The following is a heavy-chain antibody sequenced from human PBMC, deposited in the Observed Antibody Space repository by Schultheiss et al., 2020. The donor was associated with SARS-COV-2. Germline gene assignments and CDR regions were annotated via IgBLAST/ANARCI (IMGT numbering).Heavy chain of an antibody. D-gene: IGHD1/OR15-1a*01. CDR2: MSTGGDT. J-gene: IGHJ4*02. Sequence: GGSLRLSCAVSGFTVGGDYMAWVRQAPGKGLEWVSLMSTGGDTYYADSVKGRFTISRDNSKNTLSLQMNNLRAEDTAVYYCARGTVTPDFWGQGTLVTVAS. CDR3: ARGTVTPDF. CDR1: GFTVGGDY. V-gene: IGHV3-66*01.